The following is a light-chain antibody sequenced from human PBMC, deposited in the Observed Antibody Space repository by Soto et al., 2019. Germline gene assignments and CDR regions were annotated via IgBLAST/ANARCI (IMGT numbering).Light chain of an antibody. CDR2: DVS. V-gene: IGLV2-14*01. J-gene: IGLJ1*01. CDR1: SSDVGGYNF. CDR3: SSYTPNSTPYV. Sequence: QSALTQPASVSGSPGQSITISCTGTSSDVGGYNFVSWHQQHPGKAPKLIIYDVSDRTSGISNRFSGSKSGNTASLTISGLQAEDEADYYCSSYTPNSTPYVFGTGTKLTVL.